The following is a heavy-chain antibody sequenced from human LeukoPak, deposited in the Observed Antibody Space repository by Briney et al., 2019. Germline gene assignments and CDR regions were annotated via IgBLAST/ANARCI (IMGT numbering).Heavy chain of an antibody. CDR1: GFTFSSYA. V-gene: IGHV3-23*01. Sequence: GGSLRLSCAASGFTFSSYAMSWVRQAPGKGLEWVSAISDSGGSTYYADSVKGRFTISRDNSKNTLYLQMNSLRAEDTAVYYCAKGYFDWLLMDYYYYMDVWGKGTTVTVSS. D-gene: IGHD3-9*01. CDR3: AKGYFDWLLMDYYYYMDV. CDR2: ISDSGGST. J-gene: IGHJ6*03.